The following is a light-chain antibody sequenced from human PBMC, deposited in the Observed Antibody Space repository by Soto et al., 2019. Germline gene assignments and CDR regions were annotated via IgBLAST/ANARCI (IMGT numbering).Light chain of an antibody. J-gene: IGKJ1*01. V-gene: IGKV4-1*01. CDR1: QSVLYSSNNKNY. CDR3: QQYYSTPPT. CDR2: WAS. Sequence: DIVMTQSPDSLAVSLGERATINCKSSQSVLYSSNNKNYFAWYQHKPGQPPKLLIYWASTRESGAPDRFSGSGSGTDFTLTISSLQAEDAAVYYCQQYYSTPPTFGQGTKVEIK.